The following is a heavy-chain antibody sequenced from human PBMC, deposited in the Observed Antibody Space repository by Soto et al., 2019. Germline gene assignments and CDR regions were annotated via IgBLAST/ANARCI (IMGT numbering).Heavy chain of an antibody. CDR2: LSYLGTT. Sequence: SETLSLTCTVSNDSIRSGTYYWAWIRQPPGRGLEWIGSLSYLGTTDYNPSLKSRVTISKDASKNQFSLKLTSMTAADTAVYYCATGPSDSGWYDEHFWGQGTLVTVSS. CDR3: ATGPSDSGWYDEHF. V-gene: IGHV4-39*01. J-gene: IGHJ4*02. D-gene: IGHD6-19*01. CDR1: NDSIRSGTYY.